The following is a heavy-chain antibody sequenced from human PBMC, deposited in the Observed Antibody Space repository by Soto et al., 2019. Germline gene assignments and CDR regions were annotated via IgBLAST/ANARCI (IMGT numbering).Heavy chain of an antibody. Sequence: GASVKVSCKASGGTFSSYAISWVRQAPGQGLEWMGGIIPIFGTANYAQKFQGRVTITADESTSTAYMELSSLRSEDTAVYYCAREYCSGTSCFYYYGMDVWGQGTTVTVSS. CDR1: GGTFSSYA. J-gene: IGHJ6*02. CDR2: IIPIFGTA. V-gene: IGHV1-69*13. CDR3: AREYCSGTSCFYYYGMDV. D-gene: IGHD2-2*01.